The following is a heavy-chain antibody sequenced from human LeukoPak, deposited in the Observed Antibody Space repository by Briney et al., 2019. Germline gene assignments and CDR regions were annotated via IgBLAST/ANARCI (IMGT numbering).Heavy chain of an antibody. CDR1: GDSLSSDTAA. D-gene: IGHD1-1*01. J-gene: IGHJ3*01. V-gene: IGHV6-1*01. CDR3: ARGGLWTFDV. CDR2: TYYRSKWYN. Sequence: SHTLSLTCALSGDSLSSDTAAWNWVRQSPSRGLEWLGRTYYRSKWYNDYAVSVISRVTINPDTSKNQFSLQLNSVTPEDTAVYYCARGGLWTFDVWGQGTMVTVSS.